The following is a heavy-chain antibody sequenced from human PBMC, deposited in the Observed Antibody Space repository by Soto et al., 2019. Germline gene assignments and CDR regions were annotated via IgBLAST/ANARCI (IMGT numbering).Heavy chain of an antibody. CDR2: ISIRGGDE. CDR3: ARGTIVARQHLDY. J-gene: IGHJ4*02. V-gene: IGHV3-30*03. D-gene: IGHD6-6*01. Sequence: GGSVRQSCAASEFAYRSYAMHWARQAPGKGLEWVTVISIRGGDEYYAESVRGRFTISRDDSKNTLYLQMDSLRVEDTAVYYCARGTIVARQHLDYWGQRTLVTVSS. CDR1: EFAYRSYA.